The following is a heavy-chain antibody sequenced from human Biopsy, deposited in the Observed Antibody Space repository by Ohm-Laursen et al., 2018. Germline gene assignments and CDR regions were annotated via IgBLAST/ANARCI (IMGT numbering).Heavy chain of an antibody. V-gene: IGHV3-33*08. Sequence: SLRLSCSASGFTFSSYSMNWARQAPDKGLEWVALTWDDGSHQYYADSVKGRFTISRDNSKNSLYLHINTLRVEDTAVYYCVTDRLDDITKVRGIMTDWGQGTLVIVSS. D-gene: IGHD3-10*01. CDR1: GFTFSSYS. CDR2: TWDDGSHQ. CDR3: VTDRLDDITKVRGIMTD. J-gene: IGHJ4*02.